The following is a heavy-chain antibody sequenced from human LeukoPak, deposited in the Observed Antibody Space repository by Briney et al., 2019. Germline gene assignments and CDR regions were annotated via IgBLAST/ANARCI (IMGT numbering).Heavy chain of an antibody. Sequence: PGGSLRLSCAASGFTFSNYAMSWVRQAPGKGLEWVSGISGGGGSTSYADSVKGRFTISRDYSKDTLFLQMNSLRPEDTAVYYCAKDKKANCGGDCYARHWGQGTLVTVSS. CDR2: ISGGGGST. CDR3: AKDKKANCGGDCYARH. V-gene: IGHV3-23*01. J-gene: IGHJ4*02. D-gene: IGHD2-21*01. CDR1: GFTFSNYA.